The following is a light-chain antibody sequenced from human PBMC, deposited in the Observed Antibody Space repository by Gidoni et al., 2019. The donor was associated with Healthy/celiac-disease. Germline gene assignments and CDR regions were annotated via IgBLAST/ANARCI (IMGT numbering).Light chain of an antibody. CDR3: QQYNNWPPST. J-gene: IGKJ4*01. CDR1: QSVSSN. CDR2: GAS. Sequence: EIVMTQSPATLSVSPGERATLSCRASQSVSSNLAWYQQKPGQAPRLLIYGASTRATGIPARCSGSGSGTEFTLTISGLQSEDFAVYYCQQYNNWPPSTFGGXTKVEIK. V-gene: IGKV3-15*01.